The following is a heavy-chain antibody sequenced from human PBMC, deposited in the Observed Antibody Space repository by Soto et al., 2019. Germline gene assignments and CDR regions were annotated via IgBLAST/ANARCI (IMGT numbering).Heavy chain of an antibody. J-gene: IGHJ5*02. CDR1: GFHYNNYW. Sequence: EGCLRRSFAASGFHYNNYWVSWVRHAPARGLECVAKIKEHASERTYVDSVKGRFTISRDNAETSLYLQINTLSAEHTAVYSSASARHIGPWGKGTMVTASS. V-gene: IGHV3-7*01. D-gene: IGHD2-21*01. CDR3: ASARHIGP. CDR2: IKEHASER.